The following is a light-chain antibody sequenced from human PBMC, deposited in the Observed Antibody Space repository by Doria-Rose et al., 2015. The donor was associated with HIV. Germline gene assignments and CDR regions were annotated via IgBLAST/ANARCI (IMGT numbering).Light chain of an antibody. CDR1: QSFSSTY. Sequence: TQSPGILSLSPGERATLSCRASQSFSSTYLAWYQQKPGQAPSLLIYDGSTRATGIPDRFSASGSGTDFTLTINRLEPEDFALYXCHQYGPSWTFGQGTKVEI. J-gene: IGKJ1*01. CDR3: HQYGPSWT. V-gene: IGKV3-20*01. CDR2: DGS.